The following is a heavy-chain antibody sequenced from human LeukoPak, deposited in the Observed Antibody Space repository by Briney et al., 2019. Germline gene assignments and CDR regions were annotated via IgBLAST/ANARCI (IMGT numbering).Heavy chain of an antibody. CDR2: ISSSGGTT. CDR1: GFTFSNYG. J-gene: IGHJ4*02. D-gene: IGHD3-10*01. CDR3: AFYGSGGVY. Sequence: GGSLRLSCAASGFTFSNYGMTWVRQAPGKGLEWVSSISSSGGTTYYADSVKGRFTISRDNSKNTLYVQMNSLRAEDTAVYYCAFYGSGGVYWGQGTLVTVSS. V-gene: IGHV3-23*01.